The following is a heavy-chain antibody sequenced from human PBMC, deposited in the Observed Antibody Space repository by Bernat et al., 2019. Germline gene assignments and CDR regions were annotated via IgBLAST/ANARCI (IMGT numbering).Heavy chain of an antibody. CDR3: ARDPLGYCSGGSCYFDY. CDR1: GFTFSSYS. CDR2: ISSSSSYI. J-gene: IGHJ4*02. V-gene: IGHV3-21*05. D-gene: IGHD2-15*01. Sequence: EVQLVESGGGLVKPGGSLRLSCAASGFTFSSYSMNWVRQAPGKGLEWVSYISSSSSYIYYADSVKGRFTISRDNAKNSLYLQMNSLRAEDTAVYYCARDPLGYCSGGSCYFDYWGQGTLVTVSS.